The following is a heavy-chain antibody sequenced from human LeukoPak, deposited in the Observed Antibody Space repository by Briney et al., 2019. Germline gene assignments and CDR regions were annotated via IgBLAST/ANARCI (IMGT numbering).Heavy chain of an antibody. J-gene: IGHJ4*02. CDR1: GYTLTGYY. D-gene: IGHD2-2*01. V-gene: IGHV1-18*04. Sequence: ASVKVSCKASGYTLTGYYMHWVRQAPGQGLEWMGWISGNNDNPNYGQKFQGRFTVTTDSSTSTAYMELRNLRFDDTAVYYCARDGTSTDDYWGQGTLVTVSS. CDR3: ARDGTSTDDY. CDR2: ISGNNDNP.